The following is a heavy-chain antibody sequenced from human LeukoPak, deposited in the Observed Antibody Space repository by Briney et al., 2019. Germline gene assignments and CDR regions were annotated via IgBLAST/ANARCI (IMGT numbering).Heavy chain of an antibody. CDR3: AREKGYDFWSGYPSYHSTGHWFDP. CDR2: IIPIFGTA. J-gene: IGHJ5*02. Sequence: ASVKVSCKASGGTFISYAISWVRQAPGQGLEWMGGIIPIFGTANYAQKFQGRVTITADESTSTAYIELSSLRSEDTAVYYCAREKGYDFWSGYPSYHSTGHWFDPWGQGTLVTVSS. V-gene: IGHV1-69*13. D-gene: IGHD3-3*01. CDR1: GGTFISYA.